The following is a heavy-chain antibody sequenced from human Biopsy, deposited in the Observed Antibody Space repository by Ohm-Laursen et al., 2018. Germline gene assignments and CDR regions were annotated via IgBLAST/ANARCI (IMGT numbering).Heavy chain of an antibody. Sequence: ASVKVSCNVSGYTLTDLSMHWVRQAPGKGLEWMGGFAPENGKTIYAQKFQGRVTMTEDTSTDTAYMELSNLRSEDTAVYYCAGDINNWNVNYWGQGTLVIVPS. V-gene: IGHV1-24*01. CDR1: GYTLTDLS. J-gene: IGHJ4*02. CDR2: FAPENGKT. D-gene: IGHD1-20*01. CDR3: AGDINNWNVNY.